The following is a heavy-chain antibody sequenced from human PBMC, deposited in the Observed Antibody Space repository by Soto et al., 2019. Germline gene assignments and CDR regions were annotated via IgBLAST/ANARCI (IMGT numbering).Heavy chain of an antibody. CDR2: INPNSGGT. J-gene: IGHJ6*02. Sequence: ASVKVSCKASGYTFTGYYMHWVRQAPGQGLEWMGWINPNSGGTNYAQKFQGRVTMTRDTSISTAYMELSRLRSDDTAVYYCAREGAGPLTYYYYGMDVWGQGTTVTVSS. D-gene: IGHD6-19*01. CDR3: AREGAGPLTYYYYGMDV. CDR1: GYTFTGYY. V-gene: IGHV1-2*02.